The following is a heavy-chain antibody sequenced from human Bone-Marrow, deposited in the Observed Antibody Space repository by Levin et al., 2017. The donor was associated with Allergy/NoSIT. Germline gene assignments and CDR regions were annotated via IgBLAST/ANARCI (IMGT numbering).Heavy chain of an antibody. CDR2: ISGSGAST. V-gene: IGHV3-23*01. CDR1: GFTFSSYA. D-gene: IGHD6-19*01. Sequence: GESLKISCAASGFTFSSYAMSWVRQAPGKGLEWVSAISGSGASTYYADSVKGRFTISRDNAKNSLYLQMNSLRAEDTAVYYCARDYSSGWYGNYYYYYGMDVWGQGTTVTVSS. J-gene: IGHJ6*02. CDR3: ARDYSSGWYGNYYYYYGMDV.